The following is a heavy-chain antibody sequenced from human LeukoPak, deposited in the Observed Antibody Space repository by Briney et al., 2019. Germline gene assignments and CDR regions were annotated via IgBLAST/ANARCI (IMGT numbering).Heavy chain of an antibody. CDR3: ARGPRAAADDY. V-gene: IGHV1-3*01. CDR2: INAGNGNT. CDR1: GYTFINFA. Sequence: ASVKVSCKASGYTFINFAINWGRQAPGQRPEWMGWINAGNGNTKYSQKFQGRVTITRDISASTAYMELSSLTSEDTVVYYCARGPRAAADDYWGQGTLVTVSS. D-gene: IGHD6-13*01. J-gene: IGHJ4*02.